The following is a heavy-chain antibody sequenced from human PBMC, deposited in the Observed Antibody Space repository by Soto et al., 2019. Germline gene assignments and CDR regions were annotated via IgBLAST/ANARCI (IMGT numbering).Heavy chain of an antibody. CDR1: GGSIRSDH. Sequence: SETLSLTCTVSGGSIRSDHWGWIRQPPGKGLEWIGYLDYSGSPKYNPSLKSRVTISMDTSKNQVSLTLNSVTAADTAVYFCATYFRGEGGRGYWGPGTQVTVSS. J-gene: IGHJ4*01. V-gene: IGHV4-59*08. CDR3: ATYFRGEGGRGY. CDR2: LDYSGSP. D-gene: IGHD3-16*01.